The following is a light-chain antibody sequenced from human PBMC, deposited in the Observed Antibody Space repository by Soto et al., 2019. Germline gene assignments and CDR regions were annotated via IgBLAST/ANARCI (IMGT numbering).Light chain of an antibody. CDR3: QQYYSTPPYT. CDR1: QSVLYSSNNKNY. J-gene: IGKJ2*01. V-gene: IGKV4-1*01. CDR2: WAS. Sequence: DIVMTQSPDSLAVSLGERATINCKSSQSVLYSSNNKNYLAWYRQKPEQPPKLLIYWASIRESGVPDRISGSGSGTDFTLTISSLQAEDVAVYYCQQYYSTPPYTFGQGTKLEIK.